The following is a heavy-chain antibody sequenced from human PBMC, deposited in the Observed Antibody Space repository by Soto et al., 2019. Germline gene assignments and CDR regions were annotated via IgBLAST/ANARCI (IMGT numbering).Heavy chain of an antibody. D-gene: IGHD2-2*01. V-gene: IGHV3-21*01. CDR2: ISSSSSYI. J-gene: IGHJ6*03. CDR3: ARGGVVVPAAPVYYYYMDV. CDR1: GFTFSSYS. Sequence: GGSLRLSCAASGFTFSSYSMNWVRQAPGKGLEWVSSISSSSSYIYYADSVKGRFTISRDNAKNSLYLQMNSLRAEDTAVYYCARGGVVVPAAPVYYYYMDVWGKGTTVTVSS.